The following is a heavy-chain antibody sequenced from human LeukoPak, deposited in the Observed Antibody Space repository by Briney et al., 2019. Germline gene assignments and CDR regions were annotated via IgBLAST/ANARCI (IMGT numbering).Heavy chain of an antibody. Sequence: PSETLSLTCTVAGGSISSYYWTWIRQPPGKGLEWVGYMFYTGSTDYNPSLKRRVTMSIDTSKHQFSQTLSSVTAADTAVYYCARVNPPFDTLTENWFDPWGQGTLVTVSS. V-gene: IGHV4-59*01. CDR3: ARVNPPFDTLTENWFDP. CDR1: GGSISSYY. CDR2: MFYTGST. J-gene: IGHJ5*02. D-gene: IGHD3-9*01.